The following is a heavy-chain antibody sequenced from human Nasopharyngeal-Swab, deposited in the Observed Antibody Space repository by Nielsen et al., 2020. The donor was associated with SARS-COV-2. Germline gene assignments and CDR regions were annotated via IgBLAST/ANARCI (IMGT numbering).Heavy chain of an antibody. CDR3: ARTYSSSSPYYYYGMDV. J-gene: IGHJ6*02. CDR2: MNPNSGNT. V-gene: IGHV1-8*01. D-gene: IGHD6-6*01. Sequence: QAPGQGLEWMGWMNPNSGNTGYAQKFQGRVTMTRNTSISTAYMELSSLRSEDTAVYYCARTYSSSSPYYYYGMDVWGQGTTVTVSS.